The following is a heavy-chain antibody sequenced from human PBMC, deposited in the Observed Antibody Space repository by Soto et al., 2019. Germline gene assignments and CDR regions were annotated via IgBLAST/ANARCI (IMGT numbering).Heavy chain of an antibody. Sequence: PGGSLRLSCAASGFSFSISPMHWVRQAPGKGPEWVALISYDGTNKFYADSVKGRFTISRDTSKSTLYLQVDSLRPADAAVYYCARDPKTSGGQHWAFNYFDSWGQGTLVTVS. CDR1: GFSFSISP. CDR3: ARDPKTSGGQHWAFNYFDS. CDR2: ISYDGTNK. D-gene: IGHD7-27*01. J-gene: IGHJ4*02. V-gene: IGHV3-30-3*01.